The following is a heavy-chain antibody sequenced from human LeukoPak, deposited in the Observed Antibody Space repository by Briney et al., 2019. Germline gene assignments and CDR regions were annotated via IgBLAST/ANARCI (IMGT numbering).Heavy chain of an antibody. CDR1: GFTFSGFW. CDR2: INSDGSEG. CDR3: ARSSYSSSSSV. V-gene: IGHV3-7*03. J-gene: IGHJ3*01. Sequence: GGSLRLSCAVSGFTFSGFWMSWCRQAPGEGLEWVARINSDGSEGYYADVVKGRFTISRDNAKNSLYLQINSLRAEDTAVYYCARSSYSSSSSVWGQGTMVTVSS. D-gene: IGHD6-6*01.